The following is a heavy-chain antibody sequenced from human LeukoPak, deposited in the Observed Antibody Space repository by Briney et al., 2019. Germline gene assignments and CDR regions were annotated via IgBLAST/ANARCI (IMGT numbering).Heavy chain of an antibody. Sequence: SETLSLTCTVSGGSISSSSYYWGWIRQPPGKGLEWIGSIYYSGSTYYNPSLKSRVTISVDTSKNQFSLKLSSVTAADTAVYYCARDRKWEPTYDAFDIWGQGTMVTVSS. D-gene: IGHD1-26*01. J-gene: IGHJ3*02. CDR3: ARDRKWEPTYDAFDI. CDR1: GGSISSSSYY. V-gene: IGHV4-39*07. CDR2: IYYSGST.